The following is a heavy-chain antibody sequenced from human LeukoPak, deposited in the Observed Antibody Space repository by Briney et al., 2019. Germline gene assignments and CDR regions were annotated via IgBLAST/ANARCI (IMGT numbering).Heavy chain of an antibody. D-gene: IGHD3-10*02. J-gene: IGHJ5*02. CDR2: INPNSGGT. CDR1: GYTFTGYY. V-gene: IGHV1-2*02. CDR3: ARDGRVRGVINWDNWFDP. Sequence: GASVKVSCKASGYTFTGYYMHWVRQAPGQGLEWMGWINPNSGGTNYAQKFQGRVTMTRDTSISTAYMELSRLRSDDTAVYYCARDGRVRGVINWDNWFDPWGQGTLVTVSS.